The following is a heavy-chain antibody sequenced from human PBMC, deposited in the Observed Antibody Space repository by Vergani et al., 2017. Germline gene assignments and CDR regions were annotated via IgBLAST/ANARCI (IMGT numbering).Heavy chain of an antibody. CDR1: GFSLSTSGVG. D-gene: IGHD2-2*01. CDR3: AHSAKYCSSTSCYGNWFDP. V-gene: IGHV2-5*02. Sequence: QIPLMESGPTLVKPTQTLTLTCTFSGFSLSTSGVGVGWIRQPPGKALEWLALIYWDDDKRYSPSLKSRLTITKDTSKNQVVLTMTNMDPVDTATYYCAHSAKYCSSTSCYGNWFDPWGQGTLVTVSS. CDR2: IYWDDDK. J-gene: IGHJ5*02.